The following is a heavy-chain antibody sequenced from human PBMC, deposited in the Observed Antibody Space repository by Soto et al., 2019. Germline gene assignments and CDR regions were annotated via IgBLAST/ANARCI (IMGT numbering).Heavy chain of an antibody. J-gene: IGHJ6*02. CDR1: GFTFSTYI. CDR3: AKDSPFRDSKAGMDV. V-gene: IGHV3-23*01. CDR2: ISGSGGST. D-gene: IGHD3-10*01. Sequence: EVQLLESGGGLVQPGGSLRLSCAASGFTFSTYIMTWVRQAPGKGLEWVAHISGSGGSTYYADSVKGRFTISRDNSKSTLFLQMNSLRVDDTAVYYCAKDSPFRDSKAGMDVWGQGATVSVSS.